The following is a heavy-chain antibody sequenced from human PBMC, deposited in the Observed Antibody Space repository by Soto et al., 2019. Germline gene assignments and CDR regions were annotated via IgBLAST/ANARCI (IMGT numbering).Heavy chain of an antibody. CDR2: IYPGDSDT. Sequence: GESLKISCKGSGYSFTSYWIGWVRQMPGKGLEWMGIIYPGDSDTRYSPSFQGQVTISADKSISTAYLQWSSLKASDTAMYYCATEGYCSGGSCYSASEYYFDYWGQGTLVTVSS. CDR1: GYSFTSYW. J-gene: IGHJ4*02. D-gene: IGHD2-15*01. V-gene: IGHV5-51*01. CDR3: ATEGYCSGGSCYSASEYYFDY.